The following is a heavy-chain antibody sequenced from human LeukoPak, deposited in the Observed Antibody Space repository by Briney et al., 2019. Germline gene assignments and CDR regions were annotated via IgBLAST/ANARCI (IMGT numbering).Heavy chain of an antibody. CDR1: GGSFSGYY. V-gene: IGHV4-34*01. Sequence: PSETLSLTCAVYGGSFSGYYWSWIRQPPGEGLEWIGEINHSGSTNYNPSLKSRVTISVDTSKNQFSLKLSSVTAADTAVYYCARAGSSSWYRGEYFDYWGQGTLVTVSS. CDR2: INHSGST. J-gene: IGHJ4*02. D-gene: IGHD6-13*01. CDR3: ARAGSSSWYRGEYFDY.